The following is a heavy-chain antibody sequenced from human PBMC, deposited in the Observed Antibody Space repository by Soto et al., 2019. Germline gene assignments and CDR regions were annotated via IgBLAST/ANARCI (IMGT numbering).Heavy chain of an antibody. CDR3: ARAFGSPATGFDY. J-gene: IGHJ4*02. Sequence: SETLSLTCTVPGGSISSYYWSWIRQPPGKGLEWIGYIYYSGSTNYNPSLKSRVTISVDTSKNQFSLKLSSVTAADTAVYYCARAFGSPATGFDYWGQGTLVTVSS. D-gene: IGHD3-10*01. CDR1: GGSISSYY. CDR2: IYYSGST. V-gene: IGHV4-59*01.